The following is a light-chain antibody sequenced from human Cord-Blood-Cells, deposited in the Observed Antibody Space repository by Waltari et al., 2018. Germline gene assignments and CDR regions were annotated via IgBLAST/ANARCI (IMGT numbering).Light chain of an antibody. Sequence: QSALTQPRSVSGSPGQSVTISCTGTSSDVGGYNYVPWYQKHPGKAPKLSIYDVSKRPSGVPDRFSGSKSGNTASLTISGLQAEDEADYYCCSYAGSYTWVFGGGTKLTVL. J-gene: IGLJ3*02. CDR3: CSYAGSYTWV. V-gene: IGLV2-11*01. CDR1: SSDVGGYNY. CDR2: DVS.